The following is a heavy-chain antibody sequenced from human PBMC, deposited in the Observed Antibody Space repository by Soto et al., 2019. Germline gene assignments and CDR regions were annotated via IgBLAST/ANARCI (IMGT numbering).Heavy chain of an antibody. CDR3: AREANYYDSSGYRFDY. J-gene: IGHJ4*02. CDR1: GGSISSYY. D-gene: IGHD3-22*01. V-gene: IGHV4-4*07. Sequence: SDTLSLTCTVPGGSISSYYWSWIRQPAGKGLEWIGRIYTSGSTNYNPSLKSRVTMSVDTSKNQFSLKLSSVTAADTAVYYCAREANYYDSSGYRFDYWGQGTLVTVSS. CDR2: IYTSGST.